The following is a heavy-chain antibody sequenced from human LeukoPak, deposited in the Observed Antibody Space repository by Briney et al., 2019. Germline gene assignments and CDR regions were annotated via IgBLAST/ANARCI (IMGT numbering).Heavy chain of an antibody. D-gene: IGHD4-17*01. J-gene: IGHJ4*02. CDR1: GFTFSSYG. Sequence: GGSLRLSCAASGFTFSSYGMSWVRQAPGKGLEWVSSISSSGGSTYYADSVKGRFTISRDNSKNTLYLQMDSLRAEDTAVYYCARDNDYGVDYWGQGTLVTVSS. CDR2: ISSSGGST. V-gene: IGHV3-23*01. CDR3: ARDNDYGVDY.